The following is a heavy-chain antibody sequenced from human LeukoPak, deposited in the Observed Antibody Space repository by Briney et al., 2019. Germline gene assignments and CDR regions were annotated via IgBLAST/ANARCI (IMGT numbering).Heavy chain of an antibody. J-gene: IGHJ4*02. CDR2: ISFSGHVI. V-gene: IGHV3-NL1*01. D-gene: IGHD3-10*01. CDR1: GFPFDSYA. CDR3: ANDHFGSGSWDY. Sequence: GGSLRLSCVASGFPFDSYAMNWVRQAPGKGLEWVSFISFSGHVIYIAESVKGRFTISRDNSKNTLYLEMNNLRPADTGVYYCANDHFGSGSWDYWGRGTLVTVSS.